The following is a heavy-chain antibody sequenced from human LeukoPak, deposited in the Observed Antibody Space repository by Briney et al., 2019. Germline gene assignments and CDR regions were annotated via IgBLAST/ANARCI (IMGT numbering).Heavy chain of an antibody. J-gene: IGHJ4*02. CDR3: ARFDYNRYVAY. V-gene: IGHV3-23*01. Sequence: PGGSLRLSCAASVFTFSSYAMTWVRQAPGKGLEWVSDIRGSGGSIYYADFVKGRFNIPRHNSKNTLYLHMYSLAIEDTAVYYCARFDYNRYVAYWGQGTLVTVSS. CDR2: IRGSGGSI. CDR1: VFTFSSYA. D-gene: IGHD4-11*01.